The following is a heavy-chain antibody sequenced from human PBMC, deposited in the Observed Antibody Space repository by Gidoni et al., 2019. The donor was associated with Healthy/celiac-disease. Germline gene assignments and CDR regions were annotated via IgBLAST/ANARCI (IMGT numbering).Heavy chain of an antibody. CDR3: ARETLYGSGSSPDY. D-gene: IGHD3-10*01. CDR1: GGSISSGGYY. V-gene: IGHV4-31*03. J-gene: IGHJ4*02. Sequence: QVQLQESGPGLVKPSQTLSLTCTVSGGSISSGGYYWSWIRQPPGTGLEWIGDIYYSGSTYYNPSLKSRVTISVDTSKTQFSLKLSSVTAADTAVYYCARETLYGSGSSPDYWGQGTLVTVSS. CDR2: IYYSGST.